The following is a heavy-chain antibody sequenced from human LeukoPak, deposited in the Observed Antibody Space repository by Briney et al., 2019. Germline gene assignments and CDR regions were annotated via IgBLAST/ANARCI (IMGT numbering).Heavy chain of an antibody. CDR2: INHSGST. CDR3: ARRLLWFGELLRRGHNWFDP. J-gene: IGHJ5*02. Sequence: PSETLSLTCTVSGGSISSYYWSWIRQPPGKGLEWIGEINHSGSTNYNPSLKSRVTISVDTSKNQFSLKLSSVTAADTAVYYCARRLLWFGELLRRGHNWFDPWGQGTLVTVSS. D-gene: IGHD3-10*01. V-gene: IGHV4-34*01. CDR1: GGSISSYY.